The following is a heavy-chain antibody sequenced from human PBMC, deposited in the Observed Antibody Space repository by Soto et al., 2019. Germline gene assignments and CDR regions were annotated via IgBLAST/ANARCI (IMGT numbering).Heavy chain of an antibody. V-gene: IGHV3-33*01. Sequence: VQLVESGGGVVQPGTSLRLSCAASGFTFNTYAMHWVRQAPGKGLEWVAIIWYDGNNKYYADSVKGRFTISRDNSKNTVYLQMNSQRADDTAVYYCARRYYYDSSGYPYGMDVWGQGTTVTVSS. CDR2: IWYDGNNK. CDR1: GFTFNTYA. D-gene: IGHD3-22*01. CDR3: ARRYYYDSSGYPYGMDV. J-gene: IGHJ6*02.